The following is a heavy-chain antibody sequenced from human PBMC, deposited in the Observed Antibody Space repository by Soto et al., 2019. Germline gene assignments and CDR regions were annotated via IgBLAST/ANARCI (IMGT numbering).Heavy chain of an antibody. CDR3: ARSQGGSSSLDIYYYYYYGMDV. CDR2: VIPIFGTP. V-gene: IGHV1-69*01. CDR1: GGTFSTYA. D-gene: IGHD2-15*01. Sequence: QVQLVQSGAEVKKPGSSVKVSCKAPGGTFSTYAISWVRQAPGQGLEWMGVVIPIFGTPKYAQKLQGRVTITADEPTSTGYMELRSLRSEDTAVYYCARSQGGSSSLDIYYYYYYGMDVWGQGTTVTVSS. J-gene: IGHJ6*02.